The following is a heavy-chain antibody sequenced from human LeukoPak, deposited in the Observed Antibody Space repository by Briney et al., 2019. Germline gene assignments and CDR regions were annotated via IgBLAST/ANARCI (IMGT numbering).Heavy chain of an antibody. CDR3: VRDRPHYWFDP. J-gene: IGHJ5*02. V-gene: IGHV3-74*01. CDR2: INNDGSTA. Sequence: GGSLRLSCAASGFTFNSHWMHWVRQAPGKGLVWVSRINNDGSTATYADSVRGRFTISRDNAKNTLFLQMNSLRAEDTAVYYCVRDRPHYWFDPWGQGTLVTVSS. D-gene: IGHD6-6*01. CDR1: GFTFNSHW.